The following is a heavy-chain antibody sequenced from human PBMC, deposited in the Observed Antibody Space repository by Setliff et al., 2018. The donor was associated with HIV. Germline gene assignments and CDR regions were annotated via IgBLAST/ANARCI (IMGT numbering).Heavy chain of an antibody. CDR3: AGSNYYYYYMDV. CDR2: INPYSGGT. Sequence: ASVKVSCKASGYTFTGYYVHWVRQAPGQGLEWMGRINPYSGGTNFAQKFQGRVTMTRDTSISTAYMELSRLRSDDTAVYYCAGSNYYYYYMDVWGKGTTVTVSS. D-gene: IGHD4-4*01. CDR1: GYTFTGYY. J-gene: IGHJ6*03. V-gene: IGHV1-2*06.